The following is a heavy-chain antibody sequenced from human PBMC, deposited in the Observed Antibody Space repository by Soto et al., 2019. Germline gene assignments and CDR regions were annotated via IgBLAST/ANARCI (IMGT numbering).Heavy chain of an antibody. CDR3: AKDRRDYGDSLVNNYFDP. V-gene: IGHV3-30*18. Sequence: QEQLVESGGGVVQPGTSLRLSCAASGFTFSSYGMHWVRQAPGKGLEWVAVTSHDGSNKFYADSVKGRFSISRDDSKNTLFLQMNSLRTEDTVVYYCAKDRRDYGDSLVNNYFDPWGQGTLVTVSS. J-gene: IGHJ5*02. D-gene: IGHD4-17*01. CDR1: GFTFSSYG. CDR2: TSHDGSNK.